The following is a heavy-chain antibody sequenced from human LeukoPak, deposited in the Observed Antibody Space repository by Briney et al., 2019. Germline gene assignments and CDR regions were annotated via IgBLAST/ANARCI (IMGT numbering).Heavy chain of an antibody. CDR3: AKDRFYVGTE. D-gene: IGHD3/OR15-3a*01. CDR2: TNPDGNKK. Sequence: GGSLRLSCAVSGLTFSSSWMDWVRQAPGKGLEWVASTNPDGNKKYSADSVKGRFTISRDNAENSLYLQMNSLRVEDTAFYYCAKDRFYVGTEWGQGTLVTVSS. J-gene: IGHJ4*02. V-gene: IGHV3-7*01. CDR1: GLTFSSSW.